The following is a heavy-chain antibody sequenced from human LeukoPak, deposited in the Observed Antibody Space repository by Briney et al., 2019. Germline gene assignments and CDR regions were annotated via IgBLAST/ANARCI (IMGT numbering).Heavy chain of an antibody. CDR2: MNEDGSGR. CDR3: MAWFGESVP. CDR1: GFTFTSAW. Sequence: GGSLRLSCAASGFTFTSAWMSWLRHTPEKGLEWVAHMNEDGSGRFYVDSAKGRFTISRDDTQNSAYLQMNSLRVEDTAVYYCMAWFGESVPWGQGTRVTVSS. J-gene: IGHJ5*02. V-gene: IGHV3-7*01. D-gene: IGHD3-10*01.